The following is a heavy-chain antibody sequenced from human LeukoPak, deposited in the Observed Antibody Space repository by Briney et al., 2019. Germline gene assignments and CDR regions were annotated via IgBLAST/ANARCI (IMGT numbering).Heavy chain of an antibody. CDR3: TTVDPLDIVVVPAAIGFDY. CDR2: IKSKTGGGTT. CDR1: GFTFSNAW. J-gene: IGHJ4*02. V-gene: IGHV3-15*01. D-gene: IGHD2-2*02. Sequence: GGSLRLSCAASGFTFSNAWMSWVRQAPGKGLEWVGRIKSKTGGGTTDYAAPVKGRFTISRDDSKNTLYLQMNSLKTEDTAVYYCTTVDPLDIVVVPAAIGFDYWGQGTLVTVSS.